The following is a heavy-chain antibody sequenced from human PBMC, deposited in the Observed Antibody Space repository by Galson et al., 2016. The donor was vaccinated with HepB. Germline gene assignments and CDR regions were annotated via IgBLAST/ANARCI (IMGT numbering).Heavy chain of an antibody. D-gene: IGHD3-9*01. V-gene: IGHV5-51*01. CDR3: ARQPSLSLTIFAYCFDY. CDR1: GYSFSSQS. J-gene: IGHJ4*02. Sequence: QSGAEVKKPGESLKISCKGSGYSFSSQSIGWVRQMPGKGLEWMGIIYPADADTPSSPSFPGQVTISADKSISTAYLQWSSLKASDTAMYYCARQPSLSLTIFAYCFDYWGQGTLVTVSS. CDR2: IYPADADT.